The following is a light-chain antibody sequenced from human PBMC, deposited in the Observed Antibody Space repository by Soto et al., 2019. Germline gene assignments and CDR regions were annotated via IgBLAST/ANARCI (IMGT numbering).Light chain of an antibody. Sequence: QSALTQPPSASGSPGQSVTISCTGTNNDIGGYNYVSWYQQHTGKAPKLMIHEVNKRPSGVPDRFSGSKSGNTASLTVSGLQAEDEADYYFSSYAGSNSPYVFGTGTQLTVL. CDR2: EVN. CDR1: NNDIGGYNY. CDR3: SSYAGSNSPYV. J-gene: IGLJ1*01. V-gene: IGLV2-8*01.